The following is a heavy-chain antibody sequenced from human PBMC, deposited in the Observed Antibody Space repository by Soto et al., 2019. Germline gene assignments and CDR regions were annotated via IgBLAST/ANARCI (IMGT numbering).Heavy chain of an antibody. J-gene: IGHJ5*02. CDR3: ARVIRGAYYNSPLDT. CDR1: GYTFTGYF. V-gene: IGHV1-2*02. D-gene: IGHD3-10*01. Sequence: ASVKVSCKASGYTFTGYFMHWVRQAPGQGLEWMGWINPYSGGADYAQSFQGRVTMTRDTSISTVYMELSRLRFDDTAVYYCARVIRGAYYNSPLDTWGQGTVVTV. CDR2: INPYSGGA.